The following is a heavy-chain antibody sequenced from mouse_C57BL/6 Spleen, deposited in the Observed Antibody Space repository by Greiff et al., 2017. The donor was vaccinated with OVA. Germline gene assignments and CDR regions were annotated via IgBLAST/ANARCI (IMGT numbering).Heavy chain of an antibody. Sequence: DVMLVESGGGLVKPGGSLKLSCAASGFTFSSYAMSWVRQTPEKRLEWVATISDGGSYTYYPDNVKGRFTISRDNAKNNLYLQMSHLKSEDTAMYYCARDLGSPYAMDYWGQGTSVTVSS. CDR3: ARDLGSPYAMDY. CDR2: ISDGGSYT. D-gene: IGHD4-1*01. J-gene: IGHJ4*01. V-gene: IGHV5-4*01. CDR1: GFTFSSYA.